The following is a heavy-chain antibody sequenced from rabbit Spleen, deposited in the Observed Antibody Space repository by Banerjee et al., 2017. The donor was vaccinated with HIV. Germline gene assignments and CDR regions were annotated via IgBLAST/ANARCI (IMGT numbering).Heavy chain of an antibody. J-gene: IGHJ4*01. D-gene: IGHD1-1*01. CDR2: IGGGSIGTT. V-gene: IGHV1S45*01. CDR3: ARVVGVGGGLGYFKL. CDR1: GFSFSSGYY. Sequence: QEQLEESGGDLVKPEGSLTLTCTASGFSFSSGYYMCWVRQAPGKGLEWIACIGGGSIGTTYYVIWAKGRFTISKTSSTTVTLQMTSLTAADTATYFCARVVGVGGGLGYFKLWGPGTLVTVS.